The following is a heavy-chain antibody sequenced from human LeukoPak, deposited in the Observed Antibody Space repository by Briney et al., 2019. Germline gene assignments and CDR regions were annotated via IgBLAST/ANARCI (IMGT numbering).Heavy chain of an antibody. CDR2: ISSSSSYI. J-gene: IGHJ4*02. CDR1: GFTFSSYS. V-gene: IGHV3-21*01. Sequence: GGSLRLSCAASGFTFSSYSMNWVRQAPRKGLEWVSSISSSSSYIYYADSVKGRFTISRDNAKNSLYLQMDSLRAEDTAVYYCARDGWELLPDYWGQGTLVTVSS. D-gene: IGHD1-26*01. CDR3: ARDGWELLPDY.